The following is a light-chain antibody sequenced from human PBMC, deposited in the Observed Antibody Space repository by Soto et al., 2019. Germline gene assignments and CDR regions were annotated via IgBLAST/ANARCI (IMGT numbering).Light chain of an antibody. CDR1: NIGNKR. J-gene: IGLJ1*01. V-gene: IGLV3-21*02. CDR2: DDS. CDR3: QVWDSNSVYV. Sequence: SYELTQLPSVSVAPGQTARITCGGNNIGNKRVHWYQQKPGQAPVLVVYDDSDRPSGIPERFSGSNSGNTATLSISRVEAGDEADYYCQVWDSNSVYVFGTGTKVTVL.